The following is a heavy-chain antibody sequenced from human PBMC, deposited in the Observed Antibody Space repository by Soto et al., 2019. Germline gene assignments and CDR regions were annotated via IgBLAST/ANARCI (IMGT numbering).Heavy chain of an antibody. CDR2: ISANGRGT. CDR1: GFSFSTYP. Sequence: PGGSLRLSCATSGFSFSTYPMSWVRQAPGKGLEWVTAISANGRGTSYADSVKGRFTILRDNSKNTLFLQMNSLRADDTAVYFCVKKRSYDRTNYDHFDYWGQGTLVNVSS. J-gene: IGHJ4*02. D-gene: IGHD3-22*01. CDR3: VKKRSYDRTNYDHFDY. V-gene: IGHV3-23*01.